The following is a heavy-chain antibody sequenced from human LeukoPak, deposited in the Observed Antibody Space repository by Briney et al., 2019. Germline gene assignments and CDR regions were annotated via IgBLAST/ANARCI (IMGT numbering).Heavy chain of an antibody. J-gene: IGHJ4*02. V-gene: IGHV1-18*01. Sequence: ASVKVSCKASGYTFTSYGISWVRQAPGQGLEWMGWISAYNGNTNYAQKLQGRVTMTRNTSISTAYMELSSLRSEDTAVYYCARGRSVATNSLGYWGQGTLVTVSS. CDR3: ARGRSVATNSLGY. CDR2: ISAYNGNT. D-gene: IGHD5-12*01. CDR1: GYTFTSYG.